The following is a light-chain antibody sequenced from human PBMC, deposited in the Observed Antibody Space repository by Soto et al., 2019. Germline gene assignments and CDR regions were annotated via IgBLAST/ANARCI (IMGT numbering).Light chain of an antibody. V-gene: IGKV3-20*01. CDR2: GAS. J-gene: IGKJ2*01. CDR3: QHYGTSLYT. CDR1: QIISSTY. Sequence: DIVLTQSPGTLSLSPGERATLSCRASQIISSTYLGWYQQKPGQAPRLLIYGASSRATGIPDRFSGSGSGTDFTLTISRLEPEDFEVYYCQHYGTSLYTFGQGTKVDIK.